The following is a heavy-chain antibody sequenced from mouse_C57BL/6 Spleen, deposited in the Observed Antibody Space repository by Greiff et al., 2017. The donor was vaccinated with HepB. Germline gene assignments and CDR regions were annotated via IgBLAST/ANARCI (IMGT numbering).Heavy chain of an antibody. CDR1: GYAFTNYL. CDR2: IKPGSGGT. D-gene: IGHD2-5*01. V-gene: IGHV1-54*01. Sequence: QVQLKESGAELARPGASVKLSCKASGYAFTNYLIEWVKQRPGQGLEWIGVIKPGSGGTNYNEKFKGKATLTADKSSSTAYMQLSSLTSEDSAVYFCARFSNEFAYWGQGTLVTVSA. CDR3: ARFSNEFAY. J-gene: IGHJ3*01.